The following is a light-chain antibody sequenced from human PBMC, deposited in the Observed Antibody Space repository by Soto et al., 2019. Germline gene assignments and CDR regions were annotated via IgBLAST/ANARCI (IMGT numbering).Light chain of an antibody. CDR1: QSVSSH. Sequence: EITMTQSPVSLSVSPGERDTLSCRASQSVSSHLAWYQQKPGQAPRLLIYAASTRATGVPARFSGGGSGTEFTLTISSLQSEDSAVYYCQQYKNWPPYTFGQGTKLEIK. V-gene: IGKV3-15*01. CDR3: QQYKNWPPYT. CDR2: AAS. J-gene: IGKJ2*01.